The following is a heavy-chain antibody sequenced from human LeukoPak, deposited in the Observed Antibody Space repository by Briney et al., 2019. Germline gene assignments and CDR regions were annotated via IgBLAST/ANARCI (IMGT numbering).Heavy chain of an antibody. Sequence: PGGSLRLSCAASGFTFSSYAMYWVRQAPGKGLEWVAVISYDGSNKYYADSVKGRFTISRDNSKNTLYLQMNSLRAEDTAVYYCAKDDKEMATTRFDPWGQGTLVTVSS. CDR3: AKDDKEMATTRFDP. V-gene: IGHV3-30-3*01. CDR2: ISYDGSNK. J-gene: IGHJ5*02. CDR1: GFTFSSYA. D-gene: IGHD5-24*01.